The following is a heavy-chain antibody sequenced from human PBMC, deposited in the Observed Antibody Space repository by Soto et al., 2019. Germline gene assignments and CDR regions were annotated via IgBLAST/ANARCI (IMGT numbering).Heavy chain of an antibody. D-gene: IGHD5-18*01. CDR2: ISYDGSNK. CDR1: GFTFSSYA. J-gene: IGHJ6*02. CDR3: ARDLSGYSYEGGMDV. Sequence: GGSLRLSCAASGFTFSSYAMHWVRQAPGKGLEWVAVISYDGSNKYYADSVKGRFTISRDNSKNTLYLQMNSLRAEDTAVYYCARDLSGYSYEGGMDVWGQGTTVTVSS. V-gene: IGHV3-30-3*01.